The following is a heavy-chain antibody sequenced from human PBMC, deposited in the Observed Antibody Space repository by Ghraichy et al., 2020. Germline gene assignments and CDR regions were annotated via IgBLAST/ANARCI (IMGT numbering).Heavy chain of an antibody. V-gene: IGHV3-30-3*01. CDR1: GFIFNTYT. Sequence: GGSLRLSCAASGFIFNTYTMHWVRQGPGKGLEWVAVISYDGTNAYYADSVKGRFTISRDNSKNTLFLQMNSLRADDTGVYYCARDLVYCAAHSCKDYWGQGTLVTVAS. CDR3: ARDLVYCAAHSCKDY. J-gene: IGHJ4*02. CDR2: ISYDGTNA. D-gene: IGHD2-8*02.